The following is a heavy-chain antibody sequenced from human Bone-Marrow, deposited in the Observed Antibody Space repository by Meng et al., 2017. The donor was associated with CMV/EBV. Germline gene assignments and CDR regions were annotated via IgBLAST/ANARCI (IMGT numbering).Heavy chain of an antibody. Sequence: QVQLTDPAPGLVKPSETRALTCTVSGGSISSSSYYWGWIRQPPGKGLEWIGSIYYSGSTYYNPSLKSRVTISVDTSKNQFSLKLSSVTAADTAVYYCARDSGSADYWGQGTLVTVSS. J-gene: IGHJ4*02. CDR2: IYYSGST. CDR3: ARDSGSADY. CDR1: GGSISSSSYY. V-gene: IGHV4-39*07. D-gene: IGHD6-25*01.